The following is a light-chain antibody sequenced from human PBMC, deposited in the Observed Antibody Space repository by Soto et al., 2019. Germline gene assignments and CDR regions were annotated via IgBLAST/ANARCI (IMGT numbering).Light chain of an antibody. V-gene: IGKV3-15*01. CDR3: LQYNYWPRT. CDR2: GAS. Sequence: EIVMTQSPATLSVSPGERATLSCRASQSVSSNLAWYQQKPGQAPRLLMYGASTRATAIPARFSGSGSGTEFTLTISSLQSEDFAVYYCLQYNYWPRTFGQGTKVDIK. CDR1: QSVSSN. J-gene: IGKJ1*01.